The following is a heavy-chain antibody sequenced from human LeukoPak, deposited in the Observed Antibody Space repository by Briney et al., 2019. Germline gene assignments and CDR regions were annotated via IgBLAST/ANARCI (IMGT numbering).Heavy chain of an antibody. Sequence: PGGSLRLSCAASGFTYSSYSLNWVRQVPGKGLEWVSYISSSSSYRYYADSVRGRFTISRDNAKNSVYLQMNSLRADDTAVYYCARGGYSYGSDPYYYYGMDVWGQGTTVTVSS. J-gene: IGHJ6*02. D-gene: IGHD5-12*01. V-gene: IGHV3-21*01. CDR3: ARGGYSYGSDPYYYYGMDV. CDR2: ISSSSSYR. CDR1: GFTYSSYS.